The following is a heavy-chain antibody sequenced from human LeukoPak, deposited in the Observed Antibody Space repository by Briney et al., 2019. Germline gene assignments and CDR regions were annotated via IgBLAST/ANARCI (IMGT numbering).Heavy chain of an antibody. Sequence: GGSLRLSCAASGFTFTDYYMSWIRQAPGKGLEWVSYITNSGTTIYYADSVKGRFTISRDNSKNTLYLQMNSLRAEDTAEYYCARGPGDHDYYYYYMDVWGKGTTVTVSS. CDR2: ITNSGTTI. CDR1: GFTFTDYY. J-gene: IGHJ6*03. D-gene: IGHD3-10*01. CDR3: ARGPGDHDYYYYYMDV. V-gene: IGHV3-11*04.